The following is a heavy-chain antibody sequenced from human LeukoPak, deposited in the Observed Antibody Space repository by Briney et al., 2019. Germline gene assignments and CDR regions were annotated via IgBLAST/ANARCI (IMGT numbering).Heavy chain of an antibody. CDR1: GDSFTTYY. D-gene: IGHD6-13*01. V-gene: IGHV4-59*08. CDR2: IYYTGNT. J-gene: IGHJ4*02. Sequence: SETLSLTCAVSGDSFTTYYWSWIRQPPGKGLEWMGYIYYTGNTNYNPSLKSRVTISLDTSKNQFSLKLSSVTPADTAVYYCARHGFAGPFDYWGQGTLVTVSS. CDR3: ARHGFAGPFDY.